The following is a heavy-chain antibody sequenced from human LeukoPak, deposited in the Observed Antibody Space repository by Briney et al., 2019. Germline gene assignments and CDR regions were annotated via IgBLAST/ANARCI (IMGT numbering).Heavy chain of an antibody. CDR2: ISDSGGRA. CDR3: AKDDYGNPGS. J-gene: IGHJ4*02. CDR1: GFTFSAYG. D-gene: IGHD4-17*01. Sequence: GGSLRLSCAASGFTFSAYGMSWVRQAPGKGLEWVSGISDSGGRAHYADSVKGRFTISRDNSKNTLSLEMNSLRVEDTVVYYCAKDDYGNPGSWGQGTLVTVSS. V-gene: IGHV3-23*01.